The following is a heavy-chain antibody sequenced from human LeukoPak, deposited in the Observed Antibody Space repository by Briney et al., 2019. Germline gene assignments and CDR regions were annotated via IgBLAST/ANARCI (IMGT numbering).Heavy chain of an antibody. V-gene: IGHV3-43*02. CDR3: AKDYYDSGSYFDS. CDR2: ISGKGDST. J-gene: IGHJ4*02. Sequence: GGSLRLSCALSRFTFDDYAFHWVRQPPGKGLEWVAFISGKGDSTDYADSVKGRFTISRDNSKNSLYLQMNSLRTEDTALYYCAKDYYDSGSYFDSWGQGTLVNVSS. CDR1: RFTFDDYA. D-gene: IGHD3-10*01.